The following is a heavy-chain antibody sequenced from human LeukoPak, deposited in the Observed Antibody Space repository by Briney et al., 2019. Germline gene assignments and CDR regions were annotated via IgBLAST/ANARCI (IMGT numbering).Heavy chain of an antibody. Sequence: GGSLRLSCAASGFTFSSYAMSWVRQAPGKGLEWVSAISGSGGSTYYADSVKGRFTISRDNPKNTLYLQMNSLRAEDTAVYYCAKVGNYYDSSGSYFDYWGQGTLVTVSS. CDR1: GFTFSSYA. J-gene: IGHJ4*02. CDR3: AKVGNYYDSSGSYFDY. V-gene: IGHV3-23*01. D-gene: IGHD3-22*01. CDR2: ISGSGGST.